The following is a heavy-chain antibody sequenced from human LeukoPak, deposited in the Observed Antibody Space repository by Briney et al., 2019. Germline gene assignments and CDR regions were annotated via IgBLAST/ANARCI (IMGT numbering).Heavy chain of an antibody. CDR3: ASHSYGSSSGDY. D-gene: IGHD5-18*01. CDR2: ISSSSSYI. J-gene: IGHJ4*02. V-gene: IGHV3-21*01. CDR1: GFTFSSYS. Sequence: GGSLRLSCAASGFTFSSYSMNWVRQAPGKGLEWVSSISSSSSYIYYADSVKGRFTISRDNAKNSLYLQMNSLRAEDTAVYYCASHSYGSSSGDYWGQGTLVTASS.